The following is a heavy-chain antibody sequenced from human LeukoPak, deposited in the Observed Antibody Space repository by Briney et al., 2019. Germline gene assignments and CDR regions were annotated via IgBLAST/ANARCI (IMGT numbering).Heavy chain of an antibody. J-gene: IGHJ3*02. V-gene: IGHV3-21*01. CDR3: ARGEGYHDSSGYYLPAFDI. CDR2: ISRSGSYI. CDR1: GFTISIYA. D-gene: IGHD3-22*01. Sequence: GGSLRLTCAASGFTISIYAMNWVRQAPGKGLEWISSISRSGSYIFFADSVKGRFSISRDNAMNSLYLQMNSLRAEDTAVYYCARGEGYHDSSGYYLPAFDIWGQGTMVTVSS.